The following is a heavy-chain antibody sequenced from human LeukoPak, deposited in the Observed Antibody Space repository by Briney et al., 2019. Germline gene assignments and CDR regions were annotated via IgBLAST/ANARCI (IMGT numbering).Heavy chain of an antibody. J-gene: IGHJ5*02. CDR2: IYSSGST. D-gene: IGHD1-26*01. CDR1: GGSISDYY. V-gene: IGHV4-4*07. CDR3: ARNVSGIIGRNPNWLDP. Sequence: SETLSLTCTVSGGSISDYYWSWIRQPAGKGLEYIGRIYSSGSTEYNPSFKSRVTMSVDTSKNQFSLNLNSVTAADTAVYFCARNVSGIIGRNPNWLDPWGEATVVTVSS.